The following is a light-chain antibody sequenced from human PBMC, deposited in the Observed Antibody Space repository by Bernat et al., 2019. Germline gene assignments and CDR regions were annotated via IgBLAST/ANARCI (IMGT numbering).Light chain of an antibody. J-gene: IGLJ3*02. CDR3: QTWGTGMV. CDR1: SGHSSYA. Sequence: QLVLTQSPSASASLGASVKRTCTLSSGHSSYAIAWHQQQPEKGPRYLMKLNSDGSHSKGDGIPDRFSGSSSGAERYLTISSLQSEDEADYCCQTWGTGMVFGGGTKLTVL. CDR2: LNSDGSH. V-gene: IGLV4-69*01.